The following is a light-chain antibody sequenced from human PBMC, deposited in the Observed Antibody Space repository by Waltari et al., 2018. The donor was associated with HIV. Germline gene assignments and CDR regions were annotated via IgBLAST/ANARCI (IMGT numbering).Light chain of an antibody. Sequence: DIVMTQSPLSLPVTLGQPASISCRSSQSLVYRDGNTYLNWFQQSPGQSPRPVIYKVSKRDSGVPDRLSGSESGTDITQTISRVEAEDIGVYYCMQGTHWPWTFGQGTKVEIK. J-gene: IGKJ1*01. V-gene: IGKV2-30*01. CDR1: QSLVYRDGNTY. CDR3: MQGTHWPWT. CDR2: KVS.